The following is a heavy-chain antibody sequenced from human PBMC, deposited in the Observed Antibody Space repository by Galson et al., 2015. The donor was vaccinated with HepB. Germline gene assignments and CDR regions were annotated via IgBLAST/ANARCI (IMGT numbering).Heavy chain of an antibody. V-gene: IGHV1-69*01. D-gene: IGHD4-17*01. CDR3: ARGGYGDYEGSFDI. J-gene: IGHJ3*02. Sequence: KFQGRVTIIADESASTVYMELSSLRSEDTAVYYCARGGYGDYEGSFDIWGQGTMVTVSS.